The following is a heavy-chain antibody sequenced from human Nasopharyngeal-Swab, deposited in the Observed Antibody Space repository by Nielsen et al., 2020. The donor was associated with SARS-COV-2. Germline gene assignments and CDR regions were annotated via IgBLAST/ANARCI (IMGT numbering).Heavy chain of an antibody. CDR3: ARGGRITIFGVVIKGLYFDY. CDR1: GGSFSGYY. J-gene: IGHJ4*02. CDR2: INHSGST. Sequence: SETLSLTCAVYGGSFSGYYWSWIRQPPGKGLEWIGEINHSGSTNYNPSLKSRVTISVDTSKNQFSLKLSSVTAADTAVYYCARGGRITIFGVVIKGLYFDYWGQGTLATVSS. V-gene: IGHV4-34*01. D-gene: IGHD3-3*01.